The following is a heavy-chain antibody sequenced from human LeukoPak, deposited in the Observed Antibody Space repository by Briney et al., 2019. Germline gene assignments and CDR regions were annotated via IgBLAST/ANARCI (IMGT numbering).Heavy chain of an antibody. D-gene: IGHD3-22*01. V-gene: IGHV3-48*03. Sequence: GGSLRLSCAASGFDFGAYEMNWVRQAPGKGLEWVAYFAGSDTTKYYADSVRGRLTISRDNAKKSLYLQMNSLRAEDTALYYCTTLGYHLDSWGQGTLVTVSS. J-gene: IGHJ4*02. CDR2: FAGSDTTK. CDR3: TTLGYHLDS. CDR1: GFDFGAYE.